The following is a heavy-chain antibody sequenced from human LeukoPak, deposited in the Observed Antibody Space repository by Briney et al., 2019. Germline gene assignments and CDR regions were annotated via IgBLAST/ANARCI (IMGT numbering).Heavy chain of an antibody. J-gene: IGHJ5*02. CDR2: MYYSGST. D-gene: IGHD5-12*01. CDR1: GGSIGSDS. CDR3: VRGANL. Sequence: PSETLSLTCTVSGGSIGSDSWSWIRRAPGKRLEWIGNMYYSGSTNYNPSLNSRVTISIDTSKNQFSLRLTSVTAADSAVYHCVRGANLWGQGILVTVSS. V-gene: IGHV4-59*01.